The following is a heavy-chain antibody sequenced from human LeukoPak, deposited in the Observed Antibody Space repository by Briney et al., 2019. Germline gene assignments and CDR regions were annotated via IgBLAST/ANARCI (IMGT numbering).Heavy chain of an antibody. J-gene: IGHJ4*02. Sequence: ASVKVSCKASGDTFTSYAMKGVRQAPGQGLEWMGWINTNTGNPTYAQGFTGRFVSSLDTSVSTAYLQISSLKAEDTAVYYCARDRMMGLFDYWGQGTLVTVSS. V-gene: IGHV7-4-1*02. CDR2: INTNTGNP. CDR3: ARDRMMGLFDY. D-gene: IGHD3-16*01. CDR1: GDTFTSYA.